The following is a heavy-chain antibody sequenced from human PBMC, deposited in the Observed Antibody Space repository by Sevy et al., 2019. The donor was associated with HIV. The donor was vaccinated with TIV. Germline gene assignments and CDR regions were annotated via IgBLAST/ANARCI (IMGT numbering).Heavy chain of an antibody. CDR2: INPSGGYT. V-gene: IGHV1-46*03. CDR3: AREGSSSSKFTWFDP. J-gene: IGHJ5*02. D-gene: IGHD6-6*01. CDR1: GYTFTSYY. Sequence: ASVKVSCKASGYTFTSYYMHWVRQAPGQGLEWMGIINPSGGYTTYAQKFQDRVTMTRDTSTSTVYMELSSLRSEDTAVYYCAREGSSSSKFTWFDPWGQGTLVTVSS.